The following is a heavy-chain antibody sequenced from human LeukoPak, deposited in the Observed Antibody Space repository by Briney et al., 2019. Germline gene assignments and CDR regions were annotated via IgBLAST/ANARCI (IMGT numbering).Heavy chain of an antibody. V-gene: IGHV3-7*01. J-gene: IGHJ4*02. CDR1: GFTFSTYR. CDR3: ARITLGVVTAHYFDY. Sequence: GGSLRLSCAASGFTFSTYRMTWVRQAPGKGLEWVANIKEDGTKKYYVGSVRGRFTISRDNAKNSLYLQMDDLRADDTAVYYCARITLGVVTAHYFDYWGQGTLVTVSP. CDR2: IKEDGTKK. D-gene: IGHD3-3*01.